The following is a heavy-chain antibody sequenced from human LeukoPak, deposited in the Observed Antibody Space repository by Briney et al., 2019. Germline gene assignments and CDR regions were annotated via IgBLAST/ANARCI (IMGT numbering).Heavy chain of an antibody. CDR3: AKSSSYGPDYFDY. CDR2: ISGSGGST. D-gene: IGHD2-2*01. CDR1: GFTFSSYA. Sequence: GGSLRLSCAASGFTFSSYAMSWVRQAPGKGLEWVSAISGSGGSTYYADSVKGRFTISRDNSKNTLYLQMNSLRAEDTAVCYCAKSSSYGPDYFDYWGQGTLVTVSS. J-gene: IGHJ4*02. V-gene: IGHV3-23*01.